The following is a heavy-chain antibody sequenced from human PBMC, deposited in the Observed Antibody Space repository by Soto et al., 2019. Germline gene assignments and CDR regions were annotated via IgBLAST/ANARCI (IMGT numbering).Heavy chain of an antibody. CDR1: GFSLSDFY. J-gene: IGHJ4*02. CDR3: VRGGGGGQFDY. D-gene: IGHD2-21*01. CDR2: ISINSNYR. V-gene: IGHV3-11*06. Sequence: QIQLVESGGGLVKPGGSLRLSCAASGFSLSDFYMSWIRQAPGKGLEWISYISINSNYREYADSVKGRHTIYRDNAKNSLYLQMKSLGCEDTAVYYCVRGGGGGQFDYWGQGTLVSVSS.